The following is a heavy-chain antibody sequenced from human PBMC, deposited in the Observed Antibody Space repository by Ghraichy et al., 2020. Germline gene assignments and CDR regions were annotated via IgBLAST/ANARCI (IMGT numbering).Heavy chain of an antibody. Sequence: ESLNISCTVSGDSISSYYWSWILQPPGKGLAWIGCIYYSGSTNYNPSLRSRVTLLLDTSKNQLSLKLSSVTAADTAVYYCARGGASSKWFDSWGQGTLVTVSS. CDR2: IYYSGST. CDR1: GDSISSYY. CDR3: ARGGASSKWFDS. V-gene: IGHV4-59*01. J-gene: IGHJ5*01. D-gene: IGHD1-26*01.